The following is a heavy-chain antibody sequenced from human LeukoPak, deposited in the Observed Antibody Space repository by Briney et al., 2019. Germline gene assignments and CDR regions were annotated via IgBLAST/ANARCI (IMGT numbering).Heavy chain of an antibody. D-gene: IGHD3-22*01. CDR1: GGSFSGYY. V-gene: IGHV4-34*01. J-gene: IGHJ4*02. CDR3: ASRADYYDPLPAFDY. CDR2: INHSGST. Sequence: KSSETLSLTCAVYGGSFSGYYWSWIRQPPGKGLEWIGEINHSGSTNYNPSLKSRVTISVDTSKNQFSLKLSSVTAADTAVYYCASRADYYDPLPAFDYWGQGTPVTVSS.